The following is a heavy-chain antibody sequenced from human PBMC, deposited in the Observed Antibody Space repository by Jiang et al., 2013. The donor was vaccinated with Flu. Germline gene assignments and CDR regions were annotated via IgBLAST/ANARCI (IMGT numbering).Heavy chain of an antibody. J-gene: IGHJ4*02. Sequence: GAEVKKPGASVNLSCKASGDTFTTYYFHWVRQAPGQGLEWMGVINPSGGATNYAQKFQGRVTMTTDTSTSTVYMTLSDLRSEDAAVYYCAQDLARDKDYWGQGTLVIVSS. CDR1: GDTFTTYY. V-gene: IGHV1-46*01. CDR3: AQDLARDKDY. D-gene: IGHD3-10*01. CDR2: INPSGGAT.